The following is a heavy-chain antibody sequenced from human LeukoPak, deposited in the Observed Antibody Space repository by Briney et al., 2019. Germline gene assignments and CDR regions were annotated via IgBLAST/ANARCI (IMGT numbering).Heavy chain of an antibody. V-gene: IGHV1-2*02. J-gene: IGHJ4*02. CDR2: INPNSGGT. D-gene: IGHD2-2*02. CDR3: AREAYIRKFVS. CDR1: GYTFTGYY. Sequence: GASVKVSCKASGYTFTGYYMHWVRLAPGQGLEWMGWINPNSGGTNYAQKFQGRVTMTRDTSISTAYMEPSRLRSDDTAVYYCAREAYIRKFVSWGERTPFTASS.